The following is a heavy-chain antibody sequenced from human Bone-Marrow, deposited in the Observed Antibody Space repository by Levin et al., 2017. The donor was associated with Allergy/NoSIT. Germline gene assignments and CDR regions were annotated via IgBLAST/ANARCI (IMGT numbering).Heavy chain of an antibody. CDR2: IYPGDSDT. CDR3: ARHYPSWEVKSRVDCSSTSCLKDGLGYYYGMDV. V-gene: IGHV5-51*01. J-gene: IGHJ6*02. CDR1: GYSFTSYW. Sequence: GGSLRLSCKGSGYSFTSYWIGWVRQMPGKGLEWMGIIYPGDSDTRYSPSFQGQVTISADKSISTAYLQWSSLKASDTAMYYCARHYPSWEVKSRVDCSSTSCLKDGLGYYYGMDVWGQGTTVTVSS. D-gene: IGHD2-2*01.